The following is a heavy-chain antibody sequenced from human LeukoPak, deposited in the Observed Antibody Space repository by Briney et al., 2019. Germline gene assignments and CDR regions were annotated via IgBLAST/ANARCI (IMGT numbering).Heavy chain of an antibody. CDR3: ARDSIPIAVAGPFDY. J-gene: IGHJ4*02. Sequence: PGGSLRLSCAASGFTFSSYGMHWVRQAPGKGLEWVAVIWYDGSNKYYADSVKGRFTISRDNSKSTLYLQMNSLRAEDTAVYYCARDSIPIAVAGPFDYWGQGTLVTVSS. D-gene: IGHD6-19*01. V-gene: IGHV3-33*01. CDR2: IWYDGSNK. CDR1: GFTFSSYG.